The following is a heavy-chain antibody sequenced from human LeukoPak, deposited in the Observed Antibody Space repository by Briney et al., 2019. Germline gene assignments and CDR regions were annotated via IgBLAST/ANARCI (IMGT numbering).Heavy chain of an antibody. Sequence: ASVKVSCKASGYTFTSYGISWVRQAPGQGLEWMGWISAYNGNTNYAQKLQGRVTMTTDTSTSTAYMELRSLRSDEPAVYYCARYLGGYYDFWRGYLGGRGIDYWGQGTLVTVSS. D-gene: IGHD3-3*01. CDR1: GYTFTSYG. J-gene: IGHJ4*02. CDR3: ARYLGGYYDFWRGYLGGRGIDY. V-gene: IGHV1-18*01. CDR2: ISAYNGNT.